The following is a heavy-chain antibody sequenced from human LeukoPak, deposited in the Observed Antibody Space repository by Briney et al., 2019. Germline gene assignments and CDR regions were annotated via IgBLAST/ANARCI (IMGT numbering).Heavy chain of an antibody. CDR1: GFPFSSYW. CDR2: INSDGSSI. J-gene: IGHJ4*02. D-gene: IGHD6-13*01. CDR3: GILHEGRVAAGTK. Sequence: GGSPRLSCAPSGFPFSSYWMYWVRQAPGKGLVWVSRINSDGSSINYADSVKGRFTISRDNAKNTLYLQMNSLRAEDTAVYYCGILHEGRVAAGTKWGQGTLVNVCS. V-gene: IGHV3-74*01.